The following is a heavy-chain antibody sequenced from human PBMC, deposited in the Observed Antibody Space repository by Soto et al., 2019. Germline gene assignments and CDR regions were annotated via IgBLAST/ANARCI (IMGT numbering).Heavy chain of an antibody. CDR3: AKEIWYCSGGSCYLDDAFDI. CDR1: GFTYSRYA. Sequence: GGSLRLSCAASGFTYSRYAMSWVRQAPGKGLEWVSAISGSGGSTYYADSVKGRFTISRDNSKNTLYLQMNSLRAEDTAVYYCAKEIWYCSGGSCYLDDAFDIWGQGTMVTVSS. CDR2: ISGSGGST. J-gene: IGHJ3*02. D-gene: IGHD2-15*01. V-gene: IGHV3-23*01.